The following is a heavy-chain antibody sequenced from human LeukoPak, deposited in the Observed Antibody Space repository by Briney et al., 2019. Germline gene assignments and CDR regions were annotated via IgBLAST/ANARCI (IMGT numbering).Heavy chain of an antibody. J-gene: IGHJ4*02. CDR1: GFTFSSYG. D-gene: IGHD1-26*01. Sequence: GGSLRLSCAASGFTFSSYGMHWVRQAPGKGLEWVAFIRYDGSNKYYADSVKGRFTISRDNSKNTLYLQMNSLRAEDTAVYYCASDKIVGASRFDYWGQGTLVTVSS. CDR3: ASDKIVGASRFDY. V-gene: IGHV3-30*02. CDR2: IRYDGSNK.